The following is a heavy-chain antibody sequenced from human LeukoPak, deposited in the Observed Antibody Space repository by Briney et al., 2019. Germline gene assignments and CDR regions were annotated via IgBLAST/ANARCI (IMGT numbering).Heavy chain of an antibody. Sequence: GGSLRLSCAASGFTFSSYAMHWVRRAPGKGLEWVAVISYDGSNKYYADSMKGRFTISRDNSKNTLYLQMNSLRAEDTAVYYCAREEMATIWSSNRNAFDIWGQGTMVTVSS. J-gene: IGHJ3*02. CDR2: ISYDGSNK. CDR3: AREEMATIWSSNRNAFDI. V-gene: IGHV3-30-3*01. D-gene: IGHD5-24*01. CDR1: GFTFSSYA.